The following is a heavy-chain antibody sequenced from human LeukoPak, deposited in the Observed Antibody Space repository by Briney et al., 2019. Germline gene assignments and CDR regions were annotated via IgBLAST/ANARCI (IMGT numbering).Heavy chain of an antibody. Sequence: PSQTLCLTCTVSGGSVNSGGYYRTWIRQHPGKGLEWLGYIYYSGRTYYNPSLKSRITISLDTSKNQFSPNLTSVSAADTAFYFCARSSDYGDYDWGQGTLITVSS. J-gene: IGHJ4*02. CDR1: GGSVNSGGYY. D-gene: IGHD4-17*01. V-gene: IGHV4-31*03. CDR3: ARSSDYGDYD. CDR2: IYYSGRT.